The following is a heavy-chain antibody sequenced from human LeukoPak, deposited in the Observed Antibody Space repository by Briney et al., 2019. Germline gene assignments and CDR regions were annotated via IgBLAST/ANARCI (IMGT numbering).Heavy chain of an antibody. CDR2: ISSSSSYI. D-gene: IGHD6-6*01. V-gene: IGHV3-21*01. Sequence: GGSLRLSRAASGFTFSSYSMNWVRQAPGKGLEWVSSISSSSSYIYYADSVKGRFTISRDNAKNSLYLQMNSLRAEDTAVYYCARVRIAARRGYYGMDVWGQGTTVTVSS. CDR3: ARVRIAARRGYYGMDV. J-gene: IGHJ6*02. CDR1: GFTFSSYS.